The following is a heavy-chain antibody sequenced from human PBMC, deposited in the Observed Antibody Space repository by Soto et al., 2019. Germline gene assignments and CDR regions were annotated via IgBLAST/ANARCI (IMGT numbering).Heavy chain of an antibody. CDR3: ARVWTTVTTNEAFDI. J-gene: IGHJ3*02. CDR2: ISYDGNTE. CDR1: GFTFSPYV. V-gene: IGHV3-30-3*01. D-gene: IGHD4-17*01. Sequence: QVQLVESGGGVVHPGRSLRLSCAASGFTFSPYVVHWVRQAPGKGLEWVAVISYDGNTEYYADSVKVRFTIARENSKSTLYLQMNSLRVEDTALYYCARVWTTVTTNEAFDIWGQGTMVTVSS.